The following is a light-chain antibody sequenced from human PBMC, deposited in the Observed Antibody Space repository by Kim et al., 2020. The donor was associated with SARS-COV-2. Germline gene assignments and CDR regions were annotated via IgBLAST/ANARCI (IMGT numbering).Light chain of an antibody. Sequence: GQRVTISFAGSHSNIGSLTVNWYQQLPGAAPKLLLFNNNQRPSGVPDRFAGSNSGTSASLAISGLQSEDGADYSCAAWDDSLTGWVFGGGTQLTVL. V-gene: IGLV1-44*01. CDR2: NNN. CDR1: HSNIGSLT. J-gene: IGLJ3*02. CDR3: AAWDDSLTGWV.